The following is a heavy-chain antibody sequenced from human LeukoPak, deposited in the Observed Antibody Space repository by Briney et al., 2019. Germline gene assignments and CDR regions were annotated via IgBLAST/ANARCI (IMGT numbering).Heavy chain of an antibody. J-gene: IGHJ4*02. V-gene: IGHV3-48*04. CDR2: IRSSGSPI. CDR3: AKDLRYDSSGYFDY. Sequence: PGGSLRLSCAASGFTFSDYSMNWVRQAPGKGLEWVAYIRSSGSPIYYADSVKGRFTISRDNAKNSLYLQMNSLRAEDTAVYYCAKDLRYDSSGYFDYWGQGTRVTVSS. CDR1: GFTFSDYS. D-gene: IGHD3-22*01.